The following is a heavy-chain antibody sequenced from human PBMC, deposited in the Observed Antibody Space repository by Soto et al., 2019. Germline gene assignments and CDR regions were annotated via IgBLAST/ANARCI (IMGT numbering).Heavy chain of an antibody. CDR2: ISSSSSYI. CDR3: ARESEPNYYYYYGMDV. Sequence: EVQLVESGGGLVKPGGSLRLSCAASGFTFSSYSMNWVRQAPGKGLEWVSSISSSSSYIYYADSVKGRFTISRDNAKNSLELQMNSLRAEDTAVYYWARESEPNYYYYYGMDVWGQGTTVTVSS. CDR1: GFTFSSYS. V-gene: IGHV3-21*01. J-gene: IGHJ6*02.